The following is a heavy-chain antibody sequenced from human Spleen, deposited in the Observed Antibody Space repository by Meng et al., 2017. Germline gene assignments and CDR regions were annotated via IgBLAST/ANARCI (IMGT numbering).Heavy chain of an antibody. CDR3: ARLWFGESFFDY. J-gene: IGHJ4*02. CDR2: IYHGGST. CDR1: GYSISSGYY. V-gene: IGHV4-38-2*02. D-gene: IGHD3-10*01. Sequence: GSLRLSCTVSGYSISSGYYWSWIRQPPGKGLEWIGSIYHGGSTYYNPSLKSRVTISVDTSKNQFSLKLSSVTAADTAVYYCARLWFGESFFDYWGQGTLVTVSS.